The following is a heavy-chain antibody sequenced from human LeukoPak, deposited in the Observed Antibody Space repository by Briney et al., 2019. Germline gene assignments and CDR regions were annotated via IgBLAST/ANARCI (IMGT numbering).Heavy chain of an antibody. Sequence: GGSLRLSCSASGFVFSIYTMYWVRQTPGKGPEYASTISGSGNGFSIYYADSVKGRFTISRDDSKSILYLQMNGLRSEDTAVYYCVKDFGRVRGTPDSWGQGTLVTVSS. CDR1: GFVFSIYT. V-gene: IGHV3-64D*06. J-gene: IGHJ4*02. CDR2: ISGSGNGFSI. D-gene: IGHD3-16*01. CDR3: VKDFGRVRGTPDS.